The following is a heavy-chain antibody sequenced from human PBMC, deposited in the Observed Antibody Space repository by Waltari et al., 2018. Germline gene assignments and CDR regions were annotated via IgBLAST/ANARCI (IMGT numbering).Heavy chain of an antibody. CDR2: INHSGSI. D-gene: IGHD3-3*01. CDR1: GGSFSGYY. CDR3: ASEYRSGYYLPQFDY. Sequence: QVQLQQWGAGLLTPSETLSLTCAVYGGSFSGYYWSWICQPPGKGLEWIGEINHSGSINYNPSHKSRVTISVETTNNQVTLKLSSGTAADTAEYYCASEYRSGYYLPQFDYWGQGTLVTVSS. J-gene: IGHJ4*02. V-gene: IGHV4-34*01.